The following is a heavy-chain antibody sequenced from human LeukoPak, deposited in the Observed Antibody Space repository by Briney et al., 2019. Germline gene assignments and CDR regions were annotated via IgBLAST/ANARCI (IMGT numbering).Heavy chain of an antibody. Sequence: ASVKVSCKASGYTYTGYYMHWVRQAPGQGLEWMGWINPNSGGTNYAQKFQGRVTMTRDTSISTAYMELSRLRSDDTAVYYCARDRIVGATLGYDAFDIWGQGTMVTVSS. V-gene: IGHV1-2*02. CDR3: ARDRIVGATLGYDAFDI. CDR1: GYTYTGYY. J-gene: IGHJ3*02. CDR2: INPNSGGT. D-gene: IGHD1-26*01.